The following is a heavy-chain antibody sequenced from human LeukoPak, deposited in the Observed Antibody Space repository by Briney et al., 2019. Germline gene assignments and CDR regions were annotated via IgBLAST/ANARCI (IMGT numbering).Heavy chain of an antibody. J-gene: IGHJ6*02. CDR1: GFTFSTYG. CDR2: IWYDGSNK. V-gene: IGHV3-33*08. CDR3: ARGGRTTWHGMDV. D-gene: IGHD4-17*01. Sequence: GGSLRLSCAASGFTFSTYGMHWVRQAPGKGLEWVAVIWYDGSNKNYADSVKGRFTISRDNSKNTLYLQMNSLRAEDTAVYYCARGGRTTWHGMDVWGQGTTVTVSS.